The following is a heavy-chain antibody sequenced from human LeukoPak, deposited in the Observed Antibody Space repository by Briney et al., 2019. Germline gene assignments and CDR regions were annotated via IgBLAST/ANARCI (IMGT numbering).Heavy chain of an antibody. CDR3: SRGGFNHGFDV. D-gene: IGHD1-26*01. V-gene: IGHV3-74*01. CDR1: GFTFSDYW. Sequence: PGGSLRLSCAASGFTFSDYWMTWVRQAPGKGLVWVSRINHDGSDIIYADSVKGRFTFSRDNAKNTLYLQMNSLRAEDTAVYYCSRGGFNHGFDVWGQGTTVTVSS. J-gene: IGHJ3*01. CDR2: INHDGSDI.